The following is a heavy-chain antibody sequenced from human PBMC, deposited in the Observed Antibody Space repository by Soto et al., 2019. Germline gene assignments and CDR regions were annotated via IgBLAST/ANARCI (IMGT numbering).Heavy chain of an antibody. CDR1: GFTFSSYA. CDR2: ISGSGGST. V-gene: IGHV3-23*01. CDR3: AKLVWYNWNQGDAFDI. D-gene: IGHD1-20*01. Sequence: SLRLSCAASGFTFSSYAMSWVRQAPGKGLEWVSAISGSGGSTYYADSVKGRFTISRDNSKNTLYLQMNSLRAEDTAVYYCAKLVWYNWNQGDAFDIWGQGTMVTVSS. J-gene: IGHJ3*02.